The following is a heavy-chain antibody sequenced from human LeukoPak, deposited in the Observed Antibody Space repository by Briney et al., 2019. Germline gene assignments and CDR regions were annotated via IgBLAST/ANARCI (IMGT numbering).Heavy chain of an antibody. D-gene: IGHD6-13*01. Sequence: ASVKVSCKASGYTFSIYNMHWVRQAPGQGLEWMGIINPSGGTSYAQKLQGRITMTRDTPTSTLYMELSSLRSEDTAVYYCAREGVAGTGLGFWGQGTLVTVSS. CDR1: GYTFSIYN. CDR2: INPSGGT. CDR3: AREGVAGTGLGF. V-gene: IGHV1-46*01. J-gene: IGHJ4*02.